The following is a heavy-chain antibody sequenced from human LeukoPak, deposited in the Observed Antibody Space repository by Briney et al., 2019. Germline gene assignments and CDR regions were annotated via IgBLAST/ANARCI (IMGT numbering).Heavy chain of an antibody. J-gene: IGHJ4*02. CDR1: GFTFSSYS. D-gene: IGHD6-13*01. CDR3: ARGGHAAAGDY. Sequence: PGGSLRLSCAASGFTFSSYSMTWVRQAPGKGLEWVSYISSSSSTIYYADSVKGRFTISRDNAKNSLYLQMNSLRAEDTAVYYCARGGHAAAGDYWGQGTLVTVSS. CDR2: ISSSSSTI. V-gene: IGHV3-48*04.